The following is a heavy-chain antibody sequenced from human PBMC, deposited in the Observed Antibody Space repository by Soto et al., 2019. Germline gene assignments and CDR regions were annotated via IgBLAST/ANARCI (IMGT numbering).Heavy chain of an antibody. Sequence: GASLKISCKGSGCSFTSYWISWVRQMPGKGLEWMGRIDPSDSYTNYSPSFQGHVTISADKSISTAYLQWSSLKASDTAMYYCAREPPVGIFGVVPLYYGMDVWGQGTTVTVSS. CDR1: GCSFTSYW. J-gene: IGHJ6*02. CDR2: IDPSDSYT. D-gene: IGHD3-3*01. V-gene: IGHV5-10-1*01. CDR3: AREPPVGIFGVVPLYYGMDV.